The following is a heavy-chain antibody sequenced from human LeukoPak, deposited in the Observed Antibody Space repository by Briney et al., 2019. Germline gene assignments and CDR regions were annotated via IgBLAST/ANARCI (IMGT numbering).Heavy chain of an antibody. CDR3: ANTGSWDDAFDI. CDR2: IRYDGSNK. J-gene: IGHJ3*02. CDR1: GFTFSSYG. V-gene: IGHV3-30*02. Sequence: GGSLRLSCAASGFTFSSYGMHWVPQAPGKGLEWVAFIRYDGSNKYYADSVKGRFTISRDNSKNTLYLQMDSLRAEDTAVYYCANTGSWDDAFDIWVQGTMVTVSS. D-gene: IGHD7-27*01.